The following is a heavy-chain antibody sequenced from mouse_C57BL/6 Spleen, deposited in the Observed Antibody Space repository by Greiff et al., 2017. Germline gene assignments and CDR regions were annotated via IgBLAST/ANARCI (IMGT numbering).Heavy chain of an antibody. CDR2: IDPETGGT. V-gene: IGHV1-15*01. CDR3: TRLGYSTHWFAY. D-gene: IGHD2-5*01. CDR1: GYTFTDYE. Sequence: VQLQQSGAELVRPGASVTLSCKASGYTFTDYEMHWVKQTPVHGLEWIGAIDPETGGTAYNQKFKGKAILTADKSSSTAYMELRSLTSEDSAVYYSTRLGYSTHWFAYWGQGTLVTVSA. J-gene: IGHJ3*01.